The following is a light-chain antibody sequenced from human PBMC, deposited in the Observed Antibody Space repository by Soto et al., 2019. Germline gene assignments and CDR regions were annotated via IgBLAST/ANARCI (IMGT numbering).Light chain of an antibody. CDR2: SNN. Sequence: QSVLTQPPSASGTPGQRVTISCSGSSSNIGSNTVNWYQQLPGTAPKLLIYSNNQRPSGVPDRFSGSKSSTSASLAISGLQSEDEADYYCAAWDDSLNGPYVFGTGTKLTVL. CDR1: SSNIGSNT. J-gene: IGLJ1*01. V-gene: IGLV1-44*01. CDR3: AAWDDSLNGPYV.